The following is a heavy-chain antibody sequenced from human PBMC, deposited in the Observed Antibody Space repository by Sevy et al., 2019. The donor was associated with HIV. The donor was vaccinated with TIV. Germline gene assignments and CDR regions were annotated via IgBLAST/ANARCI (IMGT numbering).Heavy chain of an antibody. Sequence: SETLSLTCTVSGGSFGSSSYYWNWIRHPAGKGLEWIGRIYTSGTTNYNPSLKSRVTMSVDTSKNQFSLKLSSVTAADTAVYYCAGRIAVAAFDYWGQGNLVTVSS. J-gene: IGHJ4*02. CDR2: IYTSGTT. V-gene: IGHV4-61*02. CDR3: AGRIAVAAFDY. CDR1: GGSFGSSSYY. D-gene: IGHD6-19*01.